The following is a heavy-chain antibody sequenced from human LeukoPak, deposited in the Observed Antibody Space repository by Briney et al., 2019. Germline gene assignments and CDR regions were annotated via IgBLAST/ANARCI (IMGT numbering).Heavy chain of an antibody. CDR1: GFTVSSNY. CDR2: IYSGGST. J-gene: IGHJ3*02. D-gene: IGHD3-22*01. Sequence: GGSLRLSCAASGFTVSSNYMSWVRQAPGKGLEWVSVIYSGGSTYYADSVKGRFTISRDNSKNTLYLQMSSLRAEDTAVYYCASWDYYDSSGRYAFDIWGQGTMVTVSS. CDR3: ASWDYYDSSGRYAFDI. V-gene: IGHV3-66*01.